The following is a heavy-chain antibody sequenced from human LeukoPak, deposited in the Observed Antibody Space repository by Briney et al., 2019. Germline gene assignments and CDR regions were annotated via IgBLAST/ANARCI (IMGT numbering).Heavy chain of an antibody. CDR3: ARDSGPPNYYFDY. Sequence: SETLSLTCTVSGGSISSSSYYWGWIRQPPGKGLDWIGSFYNRGSTYSNPSLKSRVTISVDTSKNQFSLKLSSVTAADTAVYYCARDSGPPNYYFDYWGQGTLVTVSS. CDR1: GGSISSSSYY. J-gene: IGHJ4*02. V-gene: IGHV4-39*07. D-gene: IGHD2-8*02. CDR2: FYNRGST.